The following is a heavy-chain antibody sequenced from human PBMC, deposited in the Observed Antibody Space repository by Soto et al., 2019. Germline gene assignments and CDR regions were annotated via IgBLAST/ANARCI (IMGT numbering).Heavy chain of an antibody. Sequence: GGSLRLSCAASGFTFSDYRMIWFRQAPGKGLEWVSSISSSGRYIYYADSVKGRFTISRDNAKNSLYLQMDSLRAEDTAVYYCARDPGYCSDTTCYGNYFDYWGQGTLVTVSS. D-gene: IGHD2-2*01. CDR1: GFTFSDYR. V-gene: IGHV3-21*01. CDR3: ARDPGYCSDTTCYGNYFDY. J-gene: IGHJ4*02. CDR2: ISSSGRYI.